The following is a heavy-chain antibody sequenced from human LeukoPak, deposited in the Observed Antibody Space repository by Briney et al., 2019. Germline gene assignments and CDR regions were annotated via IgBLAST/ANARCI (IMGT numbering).Heavy chain of an antibody. CDR1: GYTFTIYY. V-gene: IGHV1-46*01. D-gene: IGHD6-19*01. CDR3: ARSYEVAGPPLDY. J-gene: IGHJ4*02. Sequence: ASVKVSCKASGYTFTIYYMHWVRQAPGQGLEWMGIIDPSGGSTSYAQKFQGRVTMTRDTSTSTVYMELSSLRSEDTAVYYCARSYEVAGPPLDYWGQGTLVTVSS. CDR2: IDPSGGST.